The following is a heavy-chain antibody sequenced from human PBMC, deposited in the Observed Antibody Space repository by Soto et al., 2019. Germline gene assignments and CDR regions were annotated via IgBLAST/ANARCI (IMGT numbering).Heavy chain of an antibody. CDR3: ARLEVGLCYIDL. CDR1: GGSIKSYY. V-gene: IGHV4-59*08. J-gene: IGHJ2*01. Sequence: QVQLQESGPGLVKPSETLSLTCIVSGGSIKSYYWSWIRQPPGRGLEWSGYMYNRGSTNYNPSLKSRVSLSIDTSKNQFSLDLTSVTAADTAVYYCARLEVGLCYIDLWGRGALVTVSA. CDR2: MYNRGST.